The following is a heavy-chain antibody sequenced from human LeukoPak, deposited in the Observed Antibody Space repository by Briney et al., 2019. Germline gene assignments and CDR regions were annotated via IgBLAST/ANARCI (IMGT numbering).Heavy chain of an antibody. CDR3: AQDHYDILISLDC. D-gene: IGHD3-9*01. CDR2: ISGSGGST. J-gene: IGHJ4*02. Sequence: GGSLRLSCAASGFTFSSYAMSWVRQAPGKGLEWVSAISGSGGSTYYADSVKGRFTISRDNSKNTLYLQMNILRAEDTAVYYCAQDHYDILISLDCWGQGTLVSVPS. CDR1: GFTFSSYA. V-gene: IGHV3-23*01.